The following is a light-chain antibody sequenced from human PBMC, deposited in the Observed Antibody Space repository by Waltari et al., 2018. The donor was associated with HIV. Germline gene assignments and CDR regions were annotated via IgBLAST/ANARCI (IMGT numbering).Light chain of an antibody. J-gene: IGLJ2*01. V-gene: IGLV2-8*01. CDR1: SSDIGAYDS. Sequence: QSALTQPPSASGSLGQSVTISCTGSSSDIGAYDSVSWFQQHPNNAPNLLLYEVSKRPSGVPDRFSGSRSGETAFLSVSGLQPDDTAGYFCSSYGDNIRVLFGGGTNLTVL. CDR2: EVS. CDR3: SSYGDNIRVL.